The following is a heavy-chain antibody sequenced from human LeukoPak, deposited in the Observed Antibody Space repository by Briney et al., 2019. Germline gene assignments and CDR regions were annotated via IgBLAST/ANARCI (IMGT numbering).Heavy chain of an antibody. Sequence: SETLSLTCAVYGGSFSGYYWSWIRQPPGKGLEWIGEINHSGSTNYNPSLKSRVTISVDTSKNQFSLKLSSVTAADTAVYYCARGRDLYCSSTSCYLFDYWGQGTPVTVSS. CDR3: ARGRDLYCSSTSCYLFDY. CDR2: INHSGST. CDR1: GGSFSGYY. D-gene: IGHD2-2*01. J-gene: IGHJ4*02. V-gene: IGHV4-34*01.